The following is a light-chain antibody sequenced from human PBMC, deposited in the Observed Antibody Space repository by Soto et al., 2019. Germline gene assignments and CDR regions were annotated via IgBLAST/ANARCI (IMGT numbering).Light chain of an antibody. CDR1: QSVSSY. CDR3: QQRSYWVT. J-gene: IGKJ5*01. V-gene: IGKV3-11*01. Sequence: EIVLTQSPATLSLSPGERATLSCRASQSVSSYLAWYQQKPGQAPRLLIYDASNRATGIPARFSGSGSGTDFTLTSSSLEPEDFAVYYCQQRSYWVTFGQGTRLEIK. CDR2: DAS.